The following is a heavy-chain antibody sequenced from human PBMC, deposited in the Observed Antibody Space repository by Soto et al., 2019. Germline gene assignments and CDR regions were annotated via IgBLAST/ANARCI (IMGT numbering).Heavy chain of an antibody. Sequence: GASVKVSCKASGGTFSSYAISWVRQAPGQGLEWMGGIIPIFGTANYAQKLQGRVTITADESTSTAYMELSSLRSEDTAVYYCARDPWDGTVTFYYYYYGMDVWGQGTTVTVSS. CDR3: ARDPWDGTVTFYYYYYGMDV. CDR1: GGTFSSYA. CDR2: IIPIFGTA. J-gene: IGHJ6*02. V-gene: IGHV1-69*13. D-gene: IGHD4-4*01.